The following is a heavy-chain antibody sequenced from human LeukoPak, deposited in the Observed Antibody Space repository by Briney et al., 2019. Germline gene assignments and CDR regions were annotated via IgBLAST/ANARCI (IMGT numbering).Heavy chain of an antibody. V-gene: IGHV3-49*04. J-gene: IGHJ4*02. CDR2: IRSEAYGGTT. CDR1: GFTFGDYA. D-gene: IGHD1-26*01. Sequence: GGSLRLSCTASGFTFGDYAMSWVRQAPGKGLEWVGFIRSEAYGGTTEYAASVKGRFTISRDDSKSIAYLQMNSLKTEDTAVYYCTRGSSGSYGVFDYWGQGTLVTVSS. CDR3: TRGSSGSYGVFDY.